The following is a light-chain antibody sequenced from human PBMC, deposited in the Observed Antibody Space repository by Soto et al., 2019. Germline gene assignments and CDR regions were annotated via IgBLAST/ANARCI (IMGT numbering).Light chain of an antibody. V-gene: IGLV2-14*01. Sequence: QSALTQPASVSGSPGQSITISCTGTSSDVGGYNYVSWYQQHPGKAPKLMIYEVSNRPSGVSNRFSGSKSGNTASLPTSGLLDEDEAAYYCSSYTSSSIDYVFGTGTKLTVL. CDR2: EVS. J-gene: IGLJ1*01. CDR3: SSYTSSSIDYV. CDR1: SSDVGGYNY.